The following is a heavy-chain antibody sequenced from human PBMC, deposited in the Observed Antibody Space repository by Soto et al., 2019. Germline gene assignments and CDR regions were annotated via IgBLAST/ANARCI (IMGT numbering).Heavy chain of an antibody. Sequence: GGSLRLSCAGSGFIFSTSAMTWVRQAPGKGLEWVSSISDSVAGTYYADSVKGRFTISRDNSKSTLYLQMNSLRAEDTAVYFCAKVRGSGSYHISEYWGKGNMVTVSS. CDR2: ISDSVAGT. J-gene: IGHJ4*02. V-gene: IGHV3-23*01. D-gene: IGHD3-10*01. CDR1: GFIFSTSA. CDR3: AKVRGSGSYHISEY.